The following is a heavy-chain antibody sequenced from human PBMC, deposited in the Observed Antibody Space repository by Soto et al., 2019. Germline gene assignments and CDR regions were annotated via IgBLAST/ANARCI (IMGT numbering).Heavy chain of an antibody. V-gene: IGHV3-73*01. CDR2: IRSKANSYAT. Sequence: GSLRLSCAASGFTFSGSAMHWVRQASGKGLEWVGRIRSKANSYATAYAASVKGRFTISRDDSKNTAYLQMNSLKTEDTAVYYCTRLTTVPYSSSSPDYYYYYGMDVWGQGTTATVSS. CDR1: GFTFSGSA. J-gene: IGHJ6*02. CDR3: TRLTTVPYSSSSPDYYYYYGMDV. D-gene: IGHD6-6*01.